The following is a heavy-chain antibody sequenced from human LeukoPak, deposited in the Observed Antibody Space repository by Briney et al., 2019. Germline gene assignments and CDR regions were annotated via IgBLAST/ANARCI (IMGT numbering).Heavy chain of an antibody. CDR2: INPKSGGT. V-gene: IGHV1-2*02. CDR1: GYTFTDYY. J-gene: IGHJ6*03. Sequence: ASVKVSCKASGYTFTDYYLHWVRQAPGQGLEWMGWINPKSGGTKYAQKFQGRFTMTRDTSISTAYMELSTLRSDDTAGYYCARDPSHYYYMDVWGRGTTVTISS. CDR3: ARDPSHYYYMDV.